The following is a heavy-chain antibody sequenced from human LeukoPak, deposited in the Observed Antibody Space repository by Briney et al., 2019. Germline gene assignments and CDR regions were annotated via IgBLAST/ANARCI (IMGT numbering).Heavy chain of an antibody. Sequence: ASVKVSCKASGYTFISYGISWVRQAPGQGLEWMGWISVYSGNTNYAQKLQGRVTVTTDTSTSTAHMELRSLRSDDTAVYYCARDKKVGYGDYGYWGQGTLVTVSS. V-gene: IGHV1-18*01. CDR3: ARDKKVGYGDYGY. CDR1: GYTFISYG. CDR2: ISVYSGNT. J-gene: IGHJ4*02. D-gene: IGHD4-17*01.